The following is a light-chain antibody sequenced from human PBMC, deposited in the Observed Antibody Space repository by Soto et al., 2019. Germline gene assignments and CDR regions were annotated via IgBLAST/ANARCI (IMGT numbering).Light chain of an antibody. CDR3: QQYYDWPA. Sequence: EIVMTQSPATLSVSPGERATLSCRASQSVSSNLAWYQQTPGQAPRLLIYAASIRATGIPDRFSGSGSGTEFTLTISSLQSEDSAVYYCQQYYDWPAFGQGTKVEIK. V-gene: IGKV3-15*01. CDR2: AAS. CDR1: QSVSSN. J-gene: IGKJ2*01.